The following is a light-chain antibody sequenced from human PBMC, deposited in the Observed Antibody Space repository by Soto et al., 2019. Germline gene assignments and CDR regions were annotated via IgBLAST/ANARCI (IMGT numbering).Light chain of an antibody. V-gene: IGKV3-15*01. CDR1: QSVSSN. Sequence: EIVMTQSPATLSVSPGERATLSCRASQSVSSNLAWYQLKPGQAPRLLIYGASTRATGIPARFSGSGSGTEFTLTISSLQSEDFAVYYCQQYNNWPLAFGQGTKVEIK. J-gene: IGKJ1*01. CDR3: QQYNNWPLA. CDR2: GAS.